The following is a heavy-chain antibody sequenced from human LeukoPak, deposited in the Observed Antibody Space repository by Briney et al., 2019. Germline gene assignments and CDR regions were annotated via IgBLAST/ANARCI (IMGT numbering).Heavy chain of an antibody. J-gene: IGHJ5*02. V-gene: IGHV4-34*01. CDR1: GRSFSGYY. CDR2: INHSGST. CDR3: ARAPGDFWAPTNWFDP. Sequence: SETLSLTCAVYGRSFSGYYWSWIRQPPGKGLEWIGEINHSGSTNYNPSLKSRVTISVDTSKNQFSLKLSSVTAADTAVYYCARAPGDFWAPTNWFDPWGQGTLVTVSS. D-gene: IGHD3-3*01.